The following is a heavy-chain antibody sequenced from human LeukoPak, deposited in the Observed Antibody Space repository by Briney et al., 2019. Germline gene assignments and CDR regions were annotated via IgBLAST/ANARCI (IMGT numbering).Heavy chain of an antibody. J-gene: IGHJ4*02. Sequence: SETLSLTCAVYGGSFSGYYWSWVRQPPGMGLEWIGEINYSGSTNYNPSLKSQVTISLDTSKNQFSLKLSSVTAADTAVYYCARHDSGWYYFDYWGQGTLVTVSS. CDR1: GGSFSGYY. CDR3: ARHDSGWYYFDY. V-gene: IGHV4-34*01. CDR2: INYSGST. D-gene: IGHD6-19*01.